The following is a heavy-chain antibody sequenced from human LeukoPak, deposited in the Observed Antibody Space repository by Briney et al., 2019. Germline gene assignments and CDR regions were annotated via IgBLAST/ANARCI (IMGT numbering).Heavy chain of an antibody. Sequence: GGSLRLSCAASGFTFSSYAMSWVRQAPGKGLEWVSAISGSGGSTYYADSVKGRFTISRDNSKNTLYLQMNSLRAEDTAVYYCAKILSSTSEMYYFDYWGQGTLVTVSS. V-gene: IGHV3-23*01. CDR2: ISGSGGST. J-gene: IGHJ4*02. D-gene: IGHD2-2*01. CDR3: AKILSSTSEMYYFDY. CDR1: GFTFSSYA.